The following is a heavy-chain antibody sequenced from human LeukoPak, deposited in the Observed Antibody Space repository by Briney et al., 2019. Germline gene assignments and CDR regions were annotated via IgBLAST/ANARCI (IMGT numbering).Heavy chain of an antibody. CDR1: GFTFSTYG. Sequence: GRSLRLSCATSGFTFSTYGMHWVRQAPGKGLEWVAVITNDGNYEKYADAVRGRFTISRDNSKNTLYLQMNSLSAEDTAVYYCARDSITGDNSLDFWGRGTLVTVSS. D-gene: IGHD7-27*01. CDR3: ARDSITGDNSLDF. V-gene: IGHV3-33*05. CDR2: ITNDGNYE. J-gene: IGHJ4*02.